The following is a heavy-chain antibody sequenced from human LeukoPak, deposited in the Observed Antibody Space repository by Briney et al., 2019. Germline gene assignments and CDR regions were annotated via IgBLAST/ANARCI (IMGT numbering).Heavy chain of an antibody. J-gene: IGHJ6*02. D-gene: IGHD3-10*02. CDR2: TYYRSKWYN. V-gene: IGHV6-1*01. CDR1: GESVSSDNAA. CDR3: ARVGGMFAYGVDV. Sequence: SQTLSLTCAISGESVSSDNAAWSWIRQSPSRGLEWLGRTYYRSKWYNEYAVSEKGRISISPDTSKNQFSLQLNSVTPDDTAVYYCARVGGMFAYGVDVWGQGTTVTVSS.